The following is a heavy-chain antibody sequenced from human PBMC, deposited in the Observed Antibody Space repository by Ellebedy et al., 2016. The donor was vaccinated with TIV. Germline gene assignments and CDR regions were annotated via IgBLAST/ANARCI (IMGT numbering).Heavy chain of an antibody. D-gene: IGHD3-10*01. CDR1: GFTLSDHW. V-gene: IGHV3-72*01. J-gene: IGHJ5*02. Sequence: GGSLRLXXAASGFTLSDHWMDWVRQAPGKGLEWVGRAKNRVGNYKREYAASVQGRFTISRDDAKNSVYLQMNSLKTEDTAVYYCVDLGSVIPWGQGTLVTVSS. CDR2: AKNRVGNYKR. CDR3: VDLGSVIP.